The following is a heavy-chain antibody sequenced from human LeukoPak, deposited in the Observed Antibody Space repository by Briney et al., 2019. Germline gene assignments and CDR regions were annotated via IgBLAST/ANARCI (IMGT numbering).Heavy chain of an antibody. CDR3: VSRPYNRRNTYHGVFDY. J-gene: IGHJ4*02. CDR1: GVSIGSAGYF. CDR2: ISYSGSI. V-gene: IGHV4-31*03. Sequence: SETLSLTCTVSGVSIGSAGYFWTWIRQHPGTGLDWIGYISYSGSISYNPALESRVAISLDTSKNQFSLKLSSVTAADTAMYYCVSRPYNRRNTYHGVFDYWGQGALVTVSS. D-gene: IGHD1/OR15-1a*01.